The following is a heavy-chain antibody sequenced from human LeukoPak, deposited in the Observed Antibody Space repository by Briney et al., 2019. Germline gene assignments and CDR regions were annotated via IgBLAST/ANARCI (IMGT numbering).Heavy chain of an antibody. CDR2: ISWNSGSI. V-gene: IGHV3-9*03. CDR3: AKGDSSGWTYYFDY. D-gene: IGHD6-19*01. CDR1: GFTFDDYA. J-gene: IGHJ4*02. Sequence: GRSLRLSCAASGFTFDDYAMHWVRQAPGKGLEWVSGISWNSGSIGYADSVKGRFTISRDNAKNSLYPQMNSLRAEDMALYYCAKGDSSGWTYYFDYWGQGTLVTVSS.